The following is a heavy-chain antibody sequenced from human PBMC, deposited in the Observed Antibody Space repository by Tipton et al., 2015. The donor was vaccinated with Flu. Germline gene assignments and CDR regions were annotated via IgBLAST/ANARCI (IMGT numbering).Heavy chain of an antibody. CDR2: IYPDASNT. J-gene: IGHJ4*02. V-gene: IGHV3-53*01. CDR1: GFGVSTNY. D-gene: IGHD1-26*01. CDR3: AVPWGVVRVGY. Sequence: SLRLSCAASGFGVSTNYMSWVRQAPGKGLQWVSVIYPDASNTYYTDSVKGRFTISRDNSKNTLYLQMNSLRAEDTAVYYCAVPWGVVRVGYWGQGTLVTVSS.